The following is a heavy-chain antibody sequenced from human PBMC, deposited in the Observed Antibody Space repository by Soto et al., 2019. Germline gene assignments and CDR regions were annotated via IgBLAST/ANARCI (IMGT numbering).Heavy chain of an antibody. CDR1: GFTFSDYY. CDR3: AREKVQGAAAGTPVDD. CDR2: ISSSGSTI. Sequence: QVQLVESGGGLVKPGGSLRLSCAASGFTFSDYYMSWIRQAPGKGLEWVSYISSSGSTIYYADSVKGRFTSSRDSAKNSLYRQMNSLRAEDTAVYYCAREKVQGAAAGTPVDDWGQGALVTVSS. D-gene: IGHD6-13*01. J-gene: IGHJ4*02. V-gene: IGHV3-11*01.